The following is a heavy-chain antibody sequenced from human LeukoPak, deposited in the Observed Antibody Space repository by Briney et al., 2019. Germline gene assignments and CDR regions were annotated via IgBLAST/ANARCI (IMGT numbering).Heavy chain of an antibody. CDR1: GGSFSGYY. Sequence: PSETLSLTCAVYGGSFSGYYWSWIRQPPGKGLEWIGEINHIGSTNYNASLKSRVIISVDMSKNQFSLTLTSVTAADTAVYYCARGLSGNYYGDYFDFWGQGTLVTVSS. V-gene: IGHV4-34*01. D-gene: IGHD1-26*01. CDR3: ARGLSGNYYGDYFDF. CDR2: INHIGST. J-gene: IGHJ4*02.